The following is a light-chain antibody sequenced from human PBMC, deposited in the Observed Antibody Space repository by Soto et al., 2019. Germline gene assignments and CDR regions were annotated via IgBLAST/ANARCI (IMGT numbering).Light chain of an antibody. CDR1: QSVSSY. J-gene: IGKJ1*01. CDR3: QQYNNWPSWT. CDR2: GAS. V-gene: IGKV3-15*01. Sequence: EKVMTQSPATLSMSPGERATLSCKAIQSVSSYLAWYQQKPDQAPRLLIYGASTRATGIPARFSGSGSATEFTLTISSLQSEDFAVYYCQQYNNWPSWTFGQGTKVEIK.